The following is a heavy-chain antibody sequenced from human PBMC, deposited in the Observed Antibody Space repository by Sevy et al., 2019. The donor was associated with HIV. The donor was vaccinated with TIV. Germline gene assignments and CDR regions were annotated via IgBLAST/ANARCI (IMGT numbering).Heavy chain of an antibody. CDR3: AKELYYYDSSGLY. V-gene: IGHV3-30*02. J-gene: IGHJ4*02. CDR1: GFTFSSYG. CDR2: IRYDGSNK. D-gene: IGHD3-22*01. Sequence: GGSLRLSCAASGFTFSSYGMHWVRQAPGKGLEWVAFIRYDGSNKYYADSVKGRFTISRDNCKNTLYLQMNSLRAEDTAVYYCAKELYYYDSSGLYWGQGTLVTVSS.